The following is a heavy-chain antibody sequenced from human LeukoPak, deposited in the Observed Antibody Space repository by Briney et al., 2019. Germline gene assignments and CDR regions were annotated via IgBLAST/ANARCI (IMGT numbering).Heavy chain of an antibody. V-gene: IGHV1-24*01. CDR3: ATSGAYFFDY. J-gene: IGHJ4*02. CDR1: GYTLTKLS. CDR2: FDPVDGQA. Sequence: GASVKVSCKLSGYTLTKLSMHWVRQAPGEGLEWMGGFDPVDGQAIYAHTFEGRVTVTVDTSSHTAYMELSSLRSEDTAIYYCATSGAYFFDYWGLGTLVTVS. D-gene: IGHD1-14*01.